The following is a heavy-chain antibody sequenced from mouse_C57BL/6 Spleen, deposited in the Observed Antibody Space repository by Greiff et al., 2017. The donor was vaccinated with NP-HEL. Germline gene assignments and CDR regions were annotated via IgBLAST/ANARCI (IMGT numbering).Heavy chain of an antibody. CDR1: GFNIKDYY. D-gene: IGHD2-5*01. Sequence: VHVKQSGAELVRPGASVKLSCTASGFNIKDYYMHWVKQRPEQGLEWIGRIDPEDGDTEYAPKFQGKATMTADTSSNTAYLQLSSLTSEDTAVYYCTIPYSNYAWIAYWGQGTLVTVSA. J-gene: IGHJ3*01. V-gene: IGHV14-1*01. CDR2: IDPEDGDT. CDR3: TIPYSNYAWIAY.